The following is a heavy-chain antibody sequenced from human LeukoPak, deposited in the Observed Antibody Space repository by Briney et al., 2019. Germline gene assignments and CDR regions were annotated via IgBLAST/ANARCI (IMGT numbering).Heavy chain of an antibody. D-gene: IGHD3-16*01. Sequence: PGGSLRLSCATSGFTFNSYAMNWVRRAPGKGLEWVSAISGSGGSTYYADSVKGRFTISRDNSKNTLYLQMNSLRAEDTAVYYCAKGGYYPLSPMGYWGLGTLVTVSS. V-gene: IGHV3-23*01. CDR3: AKGGYYPLSPMGY. J-gene: IGHJ4*02. CDR1: GFTFNSYA. CDR2: ISGSGGST.